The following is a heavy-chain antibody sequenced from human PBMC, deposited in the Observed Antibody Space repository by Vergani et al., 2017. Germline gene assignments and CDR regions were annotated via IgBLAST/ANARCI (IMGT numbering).Heavy chain of an antibody. CDR1: GFTFSSYS. V-gene: IGHV3-21*01. Sequence: EVQLVESGGGLVKPGGSLRLSCAASGFTFSSYSMNWVRQAPGKGLEWVSSISSSSSYIYYADSVKGRFTISRDNAKKSLYLQMNSLRAEDTAVYYCARDRGYGKLQGDSGYWGQGTLVTVSS. CDR2: ISSSSSYI. CDR3: ARDRGYGKLQGDSGY. D-gene: IGHD4-17*01. J-gene: IGHJ4*02.